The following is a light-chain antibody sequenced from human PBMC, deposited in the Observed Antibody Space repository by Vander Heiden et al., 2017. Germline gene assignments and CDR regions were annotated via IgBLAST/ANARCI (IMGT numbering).Light chain of an antibody. J-gene: IGKJ5*01. V-gene: IGKV1-9*01. Sequence: DIQLTQSPSFLSASVGDRVTITCRASQAISSYLTWYQQKPGKAPKLLIYAASTLQSGVPSRFSGSGSGTEFTLTISSLQPEDFATYYCQQLNSYPITFGQGTRMEIK. CDR3: QQLNSYPIT. CDR2: AAS. CDR1: QAISSY.